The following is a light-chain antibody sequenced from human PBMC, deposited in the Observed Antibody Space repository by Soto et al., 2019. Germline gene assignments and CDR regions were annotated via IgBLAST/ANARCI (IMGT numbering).Light chain of an antibody. Sequence: QPVLTQSPSASASLGASVKLTCTLGSGHSCYAIAWHQQQPEKGPRYLMKLNSDGSHSKGDGIPDRFSGSSSGAERYLTISSLQSEDEADYYCQTWGTGTSYVFGTGTKVTVL. CDR1: SGHSCYA. CDR2: LNSDGSH. CDR3: QTWGTGTSYV. J-gene: IGLJ1*01. V-gene: IGLV4-69*01.